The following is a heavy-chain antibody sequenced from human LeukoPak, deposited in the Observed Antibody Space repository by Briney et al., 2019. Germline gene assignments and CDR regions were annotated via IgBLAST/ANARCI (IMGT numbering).Heavy chain of an antibody. J-gene: IGHJ4*02. V-gene: IGHV1-2*02. CDR3: ARVRVTAAGFDY. CDR2: IDPNSGGT. Sequence: GASVKVSCKASGYTFTSYGISWVRQAPGQGPEWMGWIDPNSGGTNYAQKFQGRVTMTRDTSISTAYMELSRLRSDDTAVYYCARVRVTAAGFDYWGQGTLVTVSS. CDR1: GYTFTSYG. D-gene: IGHD6-13*01.